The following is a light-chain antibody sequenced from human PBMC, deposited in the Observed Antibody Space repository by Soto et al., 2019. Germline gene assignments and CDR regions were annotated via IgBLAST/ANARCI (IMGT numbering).Light chain of an antibody. CDR2: SNN. CDR3: AAWDDSLNGYV. CDR1: SSNIGSNT. V-gene: IGLV1-44*01. J-gene: IGLJ1*01. Sequence: QSVLTQPPSASGTPGQRVTISSSGSSSNIGSNTVTWCQQLPGSAPKLLIYSNNQRPSGVPDRFSGSKSGTSASLAISGLQSDDEADYYCAAWDDSLNGYVFGSGTKVTVL.